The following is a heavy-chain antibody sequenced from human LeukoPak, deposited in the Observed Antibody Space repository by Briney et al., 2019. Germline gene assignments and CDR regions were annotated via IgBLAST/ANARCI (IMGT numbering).Heavy chain of an antibody. Sequence: SETLSLTCAVYGGSFSGYYWSWIRQPPGKGLEWIGYIYYSGSTNYNPSLKSRVTISVDTSKNQFSLKLSSVTAADTAVYYCARGGPGSSGWWGKAPNNWFDPWGQGTLVTVSS. V-gene: IGHV4-59*01. CDR2: IYYSGST. D-gene: IGHD6-19*01. J-gene: IGHJ5*02. CDR3: ARGGPGSSGWWGKAPNNWFDP. CDR1: GGSFSGYY.